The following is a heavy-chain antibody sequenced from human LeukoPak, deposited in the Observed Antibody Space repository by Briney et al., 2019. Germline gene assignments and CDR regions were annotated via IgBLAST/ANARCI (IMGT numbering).Heavy chain of an antibody. D-gene: IGHD1-1*01. CDR3: ARERTGSYMGV. CDR2: IAYDGSNT. V-gene: IGHV3-30*02. CDR1: GFTFTGYP. J-gene: IGHJ6*03. Sequence: GGSLRLSTIASGFTFTGYPMHWLRQAPGKGLEWVAFIAYDGSNTYYADSVKGRFTISRDSSKSTLYLQMNSLRVEDTAVYYYARERTGSYMGVWGEGTTATVSS.